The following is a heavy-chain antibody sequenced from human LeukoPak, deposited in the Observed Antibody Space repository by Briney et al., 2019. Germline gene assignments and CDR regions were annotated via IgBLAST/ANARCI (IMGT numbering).Heavy chain of an antibody. CDR1: GGTFSSYA. V-gene: IGHV1-69*05. Sequence: SVKVSCKASGGTFSSYAISWVRQAPGQGLEWMGRIIPIFGTENYAQEFQGRVTITTDESTSTAYMELSSLRSEDTAVYYCARDPYYYDSSGYYRDWGQGTLVTVSS. CDR2: IIPIFGTE. CDR3: ARDPYYYDSSGYYRD. J-gene: IGHJ4*02. D-gene: IGHD3-22*01.